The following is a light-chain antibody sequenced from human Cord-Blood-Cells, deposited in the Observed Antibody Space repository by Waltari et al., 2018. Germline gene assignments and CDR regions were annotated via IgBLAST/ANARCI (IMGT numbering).Light chain of an antibody. Sequence: QSALTQPASVSGSPGQSTTISCTGTSSDVGGYNYVSWSQQHPGKAPKLMIYDVSKRPSGVSNRFSGSKSGNTASLTISGLQAEDEADYYCSSYTSSSTWVFGGGTKLTVL. V-gene: IGLV2-14*01. CDR3: SSYTSSSTWV. CDR2: DVS. J-gene: IGLJ3*02. CDR1: SSDVGGYNY.